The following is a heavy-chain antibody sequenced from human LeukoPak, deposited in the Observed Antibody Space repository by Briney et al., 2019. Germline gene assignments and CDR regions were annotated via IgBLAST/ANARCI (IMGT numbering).Heavy chain of an antibody. CDR1: GFTFSSYS. V-gene: IGHV3-21*01. CDR2: ISSSSSYI. D-gene: IGHD3-3*01. J-gene: IGHJ6*03. Sequence: GGSLRLSCEASGFTFSSYSMNWVRQAPGKGLEWVSSISSSSSYIYYADSVKGRFTISRDNAKNSLYLQMNSPRAEDTAVYYCARDRNYDFWSGYAPLSYMDVWGKGTTVTVSS. CDR3: ARDRNYDFWSGYAPLSYMDV.